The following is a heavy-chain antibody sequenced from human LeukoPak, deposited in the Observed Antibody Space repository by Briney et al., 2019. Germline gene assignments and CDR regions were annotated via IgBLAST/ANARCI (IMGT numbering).Heavy chain of an antibody. Sequence: SETLSLTCTVSGGSISSSSYYWGWIRQPPGKGLEWIGSIYYSGSTYYNPSLKSRVTISVDTSKNQFSLKLSSVTAADTAVYYCARASSGTYYSPFDYWGQGTLVTVSS. CDR2: IYYSGST. CDR1: GGSISSSSYY. V-gene: IGHV4-39*07. J-gene: IGHJ4*02. CDR3: ARASSGTYYSPFDY. D-gene: IGHD3-10*01.